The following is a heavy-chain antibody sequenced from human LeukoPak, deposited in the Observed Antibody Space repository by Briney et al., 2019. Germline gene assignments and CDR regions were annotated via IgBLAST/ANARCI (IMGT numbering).Heavy chain of an antibody. CDR2: IRSDGSNK. V-gene: IGHV3-30*02. CDR3: AREVYGDYEVSGVLDY. CDR1: GFSFSSYG. Sequence: GGSLRLSCAGSGFSFSSYGMHWVRQAPGKGLEWMAFIRSDGSNKYYADSVKGRFTISRDNSKNTLYLQMNSLRAEDTAVYYCAREVYGDYEVSGVLDYWGQGTLVTVSS. D-gene: IGHD4-17*01. J-gene: IGHJ4*02.